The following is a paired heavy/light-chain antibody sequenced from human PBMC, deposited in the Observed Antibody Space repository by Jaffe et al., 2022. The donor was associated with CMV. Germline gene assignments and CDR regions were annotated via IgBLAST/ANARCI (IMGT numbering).Light chain of an antibody. Sequence: DIVMTQSPDSLAVSLGERATINCKSSQSVLYSSNNKSYLGWHQQKPGQPPKLLIYWASTRESGVPDRFSGSGSGTDFTLTISSLQAEDVAVYYCQQYYSTPRTFGQGTKLEIK. V-gene: IGKV4-1*01. CDR2: WAS. CDR3: QQYYSTPRT. J-gene: IGKJ2*01. CDR1: QSVLYSSNNKSY.
Heavy chain of an antibody. Sequence: QVQLQESGPGLVKPSETLSLICTVSGGSISGYYWSWIRQPPGKGLEWIGYIHYTGSTNYNPSLKSRVTISLDTSKNHFSLKLSSVTAADTAVYYCAREGYYDISTGYYNNWLDPWGQGTLVTVSS. V-gene: IGHV4-59*01. D-gene: IGHD3-9*01. CDR3: AREGYYDISTGYYNNWLDP. CDR1: GGSISGYY. J-gene: IGHJ5*02. CDR2: IHYTGST.